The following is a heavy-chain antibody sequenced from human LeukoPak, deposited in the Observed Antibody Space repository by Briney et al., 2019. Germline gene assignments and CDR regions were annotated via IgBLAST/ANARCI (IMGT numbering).Heavy chain of an antibody. V-gene: IGHV3-7*01. CDR2: IKQDGGEK. J-gene: IGHJ5*02. CDR3: ARDSGSYYWDKNWFDP. Sequence: PGGSLRLSCAASGFTFSSYWMSWVRQAPGKGLEWVANIKQDGGEKYYVDSVKGRFTISRDNAKNSLYLQMNSLRAEDTAVYYCARDSGSYYWDKNWFDPWGQGTLVTVSS. CDR1: GFTFSSYW. D-gene: IGHD1-26*01.